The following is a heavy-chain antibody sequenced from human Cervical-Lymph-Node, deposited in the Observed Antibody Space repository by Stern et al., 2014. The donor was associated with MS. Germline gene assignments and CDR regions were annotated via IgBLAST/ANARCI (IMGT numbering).Heavy chain of an antibody. CDR1: GFTFRNYG. CDR2: IWYDGSKK. CDR3: ARGNWNYEGMGY. J-gene: IGHJ4*02. V-gene: IGHV3-33*01. D-gene: IGHD1-7*01. Sequence: QVQLVGSGGGVVQPGRSLRLSCAASGFTFRNYGMHWVRQAPGKGLEWLAVIWYDGSKKYYAGSVKGRFTISRDNSKNTLFLQMSSLTAEDTALYYCARGNWNYEGMGYWGQGTLVTVSS.